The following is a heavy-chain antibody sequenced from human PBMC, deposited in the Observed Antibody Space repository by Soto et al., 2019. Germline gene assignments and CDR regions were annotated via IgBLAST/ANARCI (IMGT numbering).Heavy chain of an antibody. J-gene: IGHJ3*02. CDR1: GFTFSSYG. D-gene: IGHD4-17*01. V-gene: IGHV3-30*18. CDR2: ISYDGSDK. CDR3: AKDEDGDYLLDAFDM. Sequence: ESGGGVVQPGRSLRLSCAASGFTFSSYGMNWVRQAPGKGLEWVAVISYDGSDKYYADSVKGRFTISRDNSKNTLYLQMNSLRAEDTAVYYCAKDEDGDYLLDAFDMWGQGTRVTVSS.